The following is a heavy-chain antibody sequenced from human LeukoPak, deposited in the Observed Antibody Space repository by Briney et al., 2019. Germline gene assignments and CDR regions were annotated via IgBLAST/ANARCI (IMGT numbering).Heavy chain of an antibody. V-gene: IGHV6-1*01. CDR2: TYYRSKWYN. D-gene: IGHD6-13*01. J-gene: IGHJ5*02. CDR3: ARMPGIAAAGTSDRFDP. CDR1: GDSVSSNSAA. Sequence: SQTLSLTCAISGDSVSSNSAAWNWIRQSPSRGLERLGRTYYRSKWYNDYAVSVKSRITINPDTSKNQFSLQLNSVTPEDTAVYYCARMPGIAAAGTSDRFDPWGQGTLVTVSS.